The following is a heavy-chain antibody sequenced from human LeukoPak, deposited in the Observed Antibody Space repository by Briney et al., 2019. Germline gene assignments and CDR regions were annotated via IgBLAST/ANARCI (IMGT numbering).Heavy chain of an antibody. Sequence: SETLSLTCTVSGGSIIGYYWSWIRQSPGKGLEWIGYIHSSGKTNYNPSFKSRVTISVDTSKNQFSLNVNSMAAADTGVYYCTRSFPGIVGAADFWGQGTLVTVSS. J-gene: IGHJ4*02. CDR1: GGSIIGYY. D-gene: IGHD1-26*01. CDR3: TRSFPGIVGAADF. CDR2: IHSSGKT. V-gene: IGHV4-59*01.